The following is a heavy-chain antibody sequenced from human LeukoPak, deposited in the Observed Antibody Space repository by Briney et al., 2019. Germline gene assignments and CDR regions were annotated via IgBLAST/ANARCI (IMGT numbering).Heavy chain of an antibody. CDR3: AKTRLLIVSPFDY. D-gene: IGHD3-10*01. Sequence: GGSLRLSCAASGFTVSSNYMSWVRQAPGKGLEWVSVIYSGGSTYYADSVKDRFTISRDNSKNTLYLQMNSLRAEDTAVYYCAKTRLLIVSPFDYWGQGTLVTVSS. J-gene: IGHJ4*02. CDR1: GFTVSSNY. V-gene: IGHV3-53*01. CDR2: IYSGGST.